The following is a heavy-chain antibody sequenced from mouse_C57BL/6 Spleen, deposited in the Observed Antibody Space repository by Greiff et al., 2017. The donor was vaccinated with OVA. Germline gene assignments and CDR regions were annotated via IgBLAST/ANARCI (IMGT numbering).Heavy chain of an antibody. V-gene: IGHV1-69*01. D-gene: IGHD1-1*01. CDR2: IDPSDSYT. Sequence: QVQLQQPGAELVMPGASVKLSCKASGYTFTSYWMLWVKQRPGQGLEWIGEIDPSDSYTNYNQKFKGKSTLTVDKSSSTAYMQLSSLTSEDSAVYYCARGYYGSSAHWYFDVWGTGTTVTVSS. J-gene: IGHJ1*03. CDR3: ARGYYGSSAHWYFDV. CDR1: GYTFTSYW.